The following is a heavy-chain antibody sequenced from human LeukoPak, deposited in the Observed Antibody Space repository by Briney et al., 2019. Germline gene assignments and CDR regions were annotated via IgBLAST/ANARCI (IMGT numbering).Heavy chain of an antibody. CDR2: IKQDGSEK. CDR1: GFTFSSYA. J-gene: IGHJ4*02. Sequence: GGSLRLSCAASGFTFSSYAMHWVRQAPGKGLEWVANIKQDGSEKYYVDSVKGRFTISRDNAKNSLYLQMNSLRAEDTAVYYCARDGGYNWNPKLEFDYWGQGTLVTVSS. CDR3: ARDGGYNWNPKLEFDY. V-gene: IGHV3-7*01. D-gene: IGHD1-20*01.